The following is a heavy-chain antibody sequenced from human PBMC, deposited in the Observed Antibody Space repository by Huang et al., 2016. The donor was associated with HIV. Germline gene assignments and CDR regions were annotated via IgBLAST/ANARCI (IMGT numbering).Heavy chain of an antibody. J-gene: IGHJ5*02. V-gene: IGHV3-21*01. Sequence: EVQLVESGGGLVKPGGSLRLSCAASGFTLTTFSMNWVRQARGVGRRWVASINVQGTQIYYADSVEGRFTIARDNTRNALYLQLNSLRAEDTAVYYCVRIGYGENSYGSGYFDPWGQGTLVAVSS. CDR3: VRIGYGENSYGSGYFDP. D-gene: IGHD4-17*01. CDR2: INVQGTQI. CDR1: GFTLTTFS.